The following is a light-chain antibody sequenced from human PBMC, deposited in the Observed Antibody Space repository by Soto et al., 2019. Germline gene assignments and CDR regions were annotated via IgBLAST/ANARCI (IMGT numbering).Light chain of an antibody. J-gene: IGKJ1*01. CDR3: QQSYSTPWT. Sequence: DIQRTQSPSSLSASVGDRVTITCRASQGISSYLNWYQQKPGKAPKLLIYAASSLQSGVPSRFSGSGSGTDFTLTISSLQPEDFATYYCQQSYSTPWTFGQGTKVDIK. V-gene: IGKV1-39*01. CDR2: AAS. CDR1: QGISSY.